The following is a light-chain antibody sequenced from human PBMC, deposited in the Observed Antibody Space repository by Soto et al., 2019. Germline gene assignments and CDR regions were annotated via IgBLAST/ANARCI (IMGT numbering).Light chain of an antibody. CDR3: QQVNSYPRS. CDR1: QGLSGY. Sequence: DIHLTQSPSFLSASVGDRVTITCRASQGLSGYLAWYQQKPGKAPNLLIYAASTLQSGVPSRFSGSESGTEFTLTISSLQPEDFATYYCQQVNSYPRSFGGGTKVEAK. V-gene: IGKV1-9*01. J-gene: IGKJ4*01. CDR2: AAS.